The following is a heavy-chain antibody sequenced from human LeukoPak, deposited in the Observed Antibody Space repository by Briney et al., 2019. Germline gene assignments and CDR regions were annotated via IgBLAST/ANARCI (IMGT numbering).Heavy chain of an antibody. V-gene: IGHV1-69*05. J-gene: IGHJ5*02. CDR2: IIPIFGTA. CDR1: GGTFSSYA. D-gene: IGHD1-14*01. Sequence: SVKVSCKASGGTFSSYAISWVRQAPGQGLEWMGGIIPIFGTANYAQKFQGRVTITTDESTSTAYMELSSLRSEDTAVYYCARDHHPSTSMGHFGFDPWGQGTLVTVSS. CDR3: ARDHHPSTSMGHFGFDP.